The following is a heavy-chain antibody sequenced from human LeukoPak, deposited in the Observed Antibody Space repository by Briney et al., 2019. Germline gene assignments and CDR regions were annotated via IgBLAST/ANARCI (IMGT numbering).Heavy chain of an antibody. D-gene: IGHD3-10*01. CDR2: ISSSSSYI. Sequence: PGGSLRLSCAASGFTFSSYSMNWVRQAPGKGLEWVSSISSSSSYIYYADSVKGRFTISGDNAKNSLYLQMNSLRAEDTAVYYCARGVDYYGSGSYLPYYFDYWGQGTLVTVSS. J-gene: IGHJ4*02. CDR3: ARGVDYYGSGSYLPYYFDY. V-gene: IGHV3-21*01. CDR1: GFTFSSYS.